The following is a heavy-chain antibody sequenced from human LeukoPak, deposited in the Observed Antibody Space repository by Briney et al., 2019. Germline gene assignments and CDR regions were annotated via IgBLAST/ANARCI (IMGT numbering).Heavy chain of an antibody. CDR3: ARSYDSSGYLSGNYYYYMDV. Sequence: SETLSLTCAVYGGTFSGYYWSWIRQPPGKGLEWIGEINHSGSNNYNPSLKSRVTISVDSSKNQFSLKLSSVTAAETAVNYCARSYDSSGYLSGNYYYYMDVWGKGTTVTVSS. V-gene: IGHV4-34*01. J-gene: IGHJ6*03. CDR2: INHSGSN. D-gene: IGHD3-22*01. CDR1: GGTFSGYY.